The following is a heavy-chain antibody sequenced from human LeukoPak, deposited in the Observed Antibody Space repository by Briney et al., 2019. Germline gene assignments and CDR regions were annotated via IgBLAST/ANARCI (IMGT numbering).Heavy chain of an antibody. CDR2: INHSGST. J-gene: IGHJ4*02. V-gene: IGHV4-34*01. CDR1: GGSFSGYY. D-gene: IGHD1-26*01. Sequence: KPSETLSLTCAVYGGSFSGYYWSWIRQPPGKGLEWIGEINHSGSTNCNPSLKSRVTISVDTSKNQFSLKLSSVTAADTAVYYCARVRLGSSHYFDYWGQGTLVTVSS. CDR3: ARVRLGSSHYFDY.